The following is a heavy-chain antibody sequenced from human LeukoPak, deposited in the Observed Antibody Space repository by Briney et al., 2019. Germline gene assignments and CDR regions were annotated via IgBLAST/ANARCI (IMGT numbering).Heavy chain of an antibody. CDR3: ARALGQWLGAFDI. CDR2: IYTSGST. CDR1: GGSISSGSYY. V-gene: IGHV4-61*02. D-gene: IGHD6-19*01. Sequence: SETLSLTCTVSGGSISSGSYYWSWIRQPAGKGLEWIGRIYTSGSTNYNPSLKSRVTISVDTSKNQFSLKLSSVTAADTAVYYCARALGQWLGAFDIWGQGTMVTVSS. J-gene: IGHJ3*02.